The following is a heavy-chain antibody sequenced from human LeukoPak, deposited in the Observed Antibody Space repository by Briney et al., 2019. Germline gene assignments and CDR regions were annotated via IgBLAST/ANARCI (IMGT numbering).Heavy chain of an antibody. CDR2: ISAYNGNT. CDR1: GYTFTSYG. J-gene: IGHJ4*02. CDR3: ATHNYYDSSGYAAYNY. D-gene: IGHD3-22*01. Sequence: GASVKVSCKASGYTFTSYGISWVRQAPGQGLEWMGWISAYNGNTNYAQKLQGRVTMTTDTSTSTAYMELSSLRSEDTAVYYCATHNYYDSSGYAAYNYWGQGTLVTVSS. V-gene: IGHV1-18*01.